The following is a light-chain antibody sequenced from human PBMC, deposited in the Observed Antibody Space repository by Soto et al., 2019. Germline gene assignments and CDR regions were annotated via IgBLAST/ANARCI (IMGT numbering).Light chain of an antibody. CDR3: SSYSSTNTYV. Sequence: QSVLTQPASVSGSPGQSITISCTGTSSDIGNYNFASWYQQNPGKAPKLIIYDVSNRPSGVSNRFSGSKSGNTASLTISGLQAEDEADYYCSSYSSTNTYVFGTGTKVTVL. V-gene: IGLV2-14*01. CDR2: DVS. J-gene: IGLJ1*01. CDR1: SSDIGNYNF.